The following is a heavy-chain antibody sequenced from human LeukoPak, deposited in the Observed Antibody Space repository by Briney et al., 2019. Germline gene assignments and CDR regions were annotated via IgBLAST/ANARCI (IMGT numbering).Heavy chain of an antibody. D-gene: IGHD3-10*01. V-gene: IGHV1-18*01. J-gene: IGHJ4*02. CDR2: VSAYNGNT. CDR3: ARGYYYGSGSYLIY. Sequence: ASVKVSCKASGYTFTSYGIRWVRQAPGQGLEWMGWVSAYNGNTNYAQKLQGRVTMTTDTSTSTAYMELRSLRSDDTAVYYCARGYYYGSGSYLIYWGQGTLVTVSS. CDR1: GYTFTSYG.